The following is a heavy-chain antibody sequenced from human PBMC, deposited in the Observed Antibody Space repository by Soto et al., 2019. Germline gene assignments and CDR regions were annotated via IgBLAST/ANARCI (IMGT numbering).Heavy chain of an antibody. CDR1: GYTFTSHD. CDR3: ARWDYGDYARFDY. Sequence: QVQLVQSGAEVKKSGASVKVSCKASGYTFTSHDINWVRQATGQGLEWMGWMNPNSGNTGYAQKFQGRVTMTRNTXISTAYMELSSLRSEETAVYYCARWDYGDYARFDYWGQGTLVTVSS. V-gene: IGHV1-8*01. D-gene: IGHD4-17*01. CDR2: MNPNSGNT. J-gene: IGHJ4*02.